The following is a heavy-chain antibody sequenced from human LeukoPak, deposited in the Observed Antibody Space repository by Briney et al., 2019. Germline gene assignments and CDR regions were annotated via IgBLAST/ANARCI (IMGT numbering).Heavy chain of an antibody. V-gene: IGHV4-59*12. D-gene: IGHD2-2*01. CDR1: GGSISSYY. CDR3: ARLYCSSTSCYGYFDY. Sequence: NPSETLSLTCTVSGGSISSYYWSWIRQPPGKGLEWIGYIYYSGSTNYNPSLKSRVTISVDTSKNQFSLKLSSVTAADTAVYYCARLYCSSTSCYGYFDYWGQGTLVTVSS. CDR2: IYYSGST. J-gene: IGHJ4*02.